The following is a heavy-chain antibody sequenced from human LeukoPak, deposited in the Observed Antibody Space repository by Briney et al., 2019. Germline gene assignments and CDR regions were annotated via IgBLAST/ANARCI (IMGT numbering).Heavy chain of an antibody. D-gene: IGHD2-2*01. CDR1: GGSISSGGYS. CDR2: IYHSGST. J-gene: IGHJ6*03. CDR3: ARDARSTSCMDV. V-gene: IGHV4-30-2*01. Sequence: SGTLSLTCAVSGGSISSGGYSWSWIRQPPGKGLEWIGYIYHSGSTYYNPSLKSRVTISVDRSKNQFSLKLSSVTAADTAVYYCARDARSTSCMDVWGKGTTVTVSS.